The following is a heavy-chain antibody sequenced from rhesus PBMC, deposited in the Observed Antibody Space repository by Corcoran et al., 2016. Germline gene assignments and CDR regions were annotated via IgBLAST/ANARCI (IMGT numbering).Heavy chain of an antibody. D-gene: IGHD3-16*01. J-gene: IGHJ6*01. V-gene: IGHV3S5*01. CDR3: AGYSGSYYNYGLDS. Sequence: EVQLVESGGGLVQPGGSLRLSCAASGFTFSSYGMSWVRQAPGKGLEWVSHISNGGGSTYYADSVKGRFTISRDNSKNPLSLQMNSLRAEDTAVYYCAGYSGSYYNYGLDSWGQGVVVTVSS. CDR2: ISNGGGST. CDR1: GFTFSSYG.